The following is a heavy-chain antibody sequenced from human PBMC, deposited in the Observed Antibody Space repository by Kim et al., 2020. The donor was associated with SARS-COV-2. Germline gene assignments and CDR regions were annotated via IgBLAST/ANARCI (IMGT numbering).Heavy chain of an antibody. Sequence: SETLSLTCTVSGGSISSGGYYWSWIRQHPGKGLEWIGYIYYSGSTYYNPSLKSRVTISVDTSKNQFSLKLSSVTAADTAVYYCARAPRRIITIFGVVTHFHYRTLVTLVT. V-gene: IGHV4-31*03. J-gene: IGHJ4*02. D-gene: IGHD3-3*01. CDR3: ARAPRRIITIFGVVTHFHY. CDR2: IYYSGST. CDR1: GGSISSGGYY.